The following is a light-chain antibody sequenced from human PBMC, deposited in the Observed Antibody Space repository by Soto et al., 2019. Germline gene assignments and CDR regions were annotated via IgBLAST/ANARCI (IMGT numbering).Light chain of an antibody. J-gene: IGKJ1*01. CDR3: QQYKKWPRT. Sequence: IVRAQSASTLSVSPGERATISCRASQSVSSNLAWYQQKPGQAPRLLIYGASTRATGIPARFSGSGSGTEFTLTISSLQSEDFAVYYCQQYKKWPRTFGQGTKVDIK. CDR1: QSVSSN. V-gene: IGKV3-15*01. CDR2: GAS.